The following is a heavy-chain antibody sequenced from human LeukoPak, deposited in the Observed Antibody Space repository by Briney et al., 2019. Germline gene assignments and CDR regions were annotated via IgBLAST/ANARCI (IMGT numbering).Heavy chain of an antibody. J-gene: IGHJ6*04. D-gene: IGHD3-10*02. CDR1: GFTFSSYE. Sequence: GGSLRLSCAASGFTFSSYEMNWVRQAPGKGLEWVSYISSSGSTIYYADSVKGRFTIARDNAKNSLYLQMNRLRAEDTAVYYCAELGITMIGGVWGKGTTVTISS. CDR2: ISSSGSTI. V-gene: IGHV3-48*03. CDR3: AELGITMIGGV.